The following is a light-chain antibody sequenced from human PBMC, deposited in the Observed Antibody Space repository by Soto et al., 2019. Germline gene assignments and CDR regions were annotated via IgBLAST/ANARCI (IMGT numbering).Light chain of an antibody. CDR3: QQFNVYPLT. CDR2: AAS. Sequence: DIQLTQSPSFLSASVGDRVTITCRASQGIRDFLAWYQQKPGKAPKLLIYAASTLQTGVPTRFSGIESGTEFTLIISNLQPADFATYYYQQFNVYPLTFGGGTKVEIK. V-gene: IGKV1-9*01. CDR1: QGIRDF. J-gene: IGKJ4*01.